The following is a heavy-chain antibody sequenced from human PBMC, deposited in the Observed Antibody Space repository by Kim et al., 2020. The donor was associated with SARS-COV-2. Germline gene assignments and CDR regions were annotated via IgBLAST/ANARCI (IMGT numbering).Heavy chain of an antibody. Sequence: GGSLRLSCAASGFIFSNYAMTWVRQAPGKGLEWVSSISGSSDASSYADSVRGRFTVSRDNSRSPLYLQMNSLRADDTAVYYCAKPITGYIGYEPLGHWGQGARVTVSS. CDR3: AKPITGYIGYEPLGH. CDR1: GFIFSNYA. V-gene: IGHV3-23*01. CDR2: ISGSSDAS. J-gene: IGHJ4*02. D-gene: IGHD5-12*01.